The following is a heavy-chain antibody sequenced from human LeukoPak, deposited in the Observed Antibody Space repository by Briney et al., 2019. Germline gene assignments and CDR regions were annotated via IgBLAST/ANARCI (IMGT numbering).Heavy chain of an antibody. V-gene: IGHV6-1*01. CDR3: ARGYCSSTSCHRLDV. J-gene: IGHJ6*04. Sequence: SQTLSLTCAISGDSVSGNSAALNWIRQSPSRGLEWLGRTYYRSKWYNDYAVSVKSRITINPDTSKNQFSLQLNSVAPEVTAVYYCARGYCSSTSCHRLDVWGKGTTVTVSS. CDR2: TYYRSKWYN. CDR1: GDSVSGNSAA. D-gene: IGHD2-2*01.